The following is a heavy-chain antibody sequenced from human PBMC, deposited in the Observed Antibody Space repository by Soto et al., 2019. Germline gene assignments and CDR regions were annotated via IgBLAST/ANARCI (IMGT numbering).Heavy chain of an antibody. D-gene: IGHD6-13*01. V-gene: IGHV2-26*01. CDR3: ARIPYSSSWYYYYYYGMDV. CDR1: GFSLSNARMG. J-gene: IGHJ6*02. Sequence: SGPTLVNPTETLTLTCTVSGFSLSNARMGVSWIRQPPGKALEWLAHIFSNDEKSYSTSLKSRLTISKDTSKSQVVLTMTNVDSVDTATYYCARIPYSSSWYYYYYYGMDVWGQGTTVTVSS. CDR2: IFSNDEK.